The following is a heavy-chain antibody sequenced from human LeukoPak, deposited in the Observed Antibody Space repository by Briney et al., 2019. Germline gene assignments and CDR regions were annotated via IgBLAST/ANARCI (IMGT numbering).Heavy chain of an antibody. V-gene: IGHV3-30-3*01. CDR3: ARDRVGATDYFDY. Sequence: GGSLRLSCAASGFTFSSYAMHWVRQAPGKGLEWVAVISYDGSNKYYADSVKGRFTISRDNSKNTLYLQMNSLRAEDTAVYYCARDRVGATDYFDYWGQGALVTVSS. J-gene: IGHJ4*02. CDR2: ISYDGSNK. CDR1: GFTFSSYA. D-gene: IGHD1-26*01.